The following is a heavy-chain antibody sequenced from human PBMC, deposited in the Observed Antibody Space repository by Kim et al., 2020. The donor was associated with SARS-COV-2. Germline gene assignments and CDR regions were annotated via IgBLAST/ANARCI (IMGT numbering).Heavy chain of an antibody. V-gene: IGHV1-8*01. CDR1: GYTFTSYD. Sequence: ASVKVSCQASGYTFTSYDINWVRQATGQGLEWMGWMNPNSGNTGYAQKFQGRVTMTRNTSISTAYMELSSLRSEDTAVYYCATVRAVAGMDYYYGMDVWGQGTTVTVSS. CDR3: ATVRAVAGMDYYYGMDV. D-gene: IGHD6-19*01. J-gene: IGHJ6*02. CDR2: MNPNSGNT.